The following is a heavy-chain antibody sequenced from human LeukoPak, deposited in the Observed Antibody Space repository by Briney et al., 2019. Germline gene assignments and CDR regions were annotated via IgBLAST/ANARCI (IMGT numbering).Heavy chain of an antibody. Sequence: ASVKVSCKASGYSLTTYYMHWVRQAPGQGLEWMAIINPSGGGTKYAQKFQGRVTMTRGTSTSTVYMELSSLRSEDTAVYYCARSYSSSPPAFDYWGQGTLVTVSS. D-gene: IGHD6-6*01. CDR3: ARSYSSSPPAFDY. CDR2: INPSGGGT. J-gene: IGHJ4*02. V-gene: IGHV1-46*01. CDR1: GYSLTTYY.